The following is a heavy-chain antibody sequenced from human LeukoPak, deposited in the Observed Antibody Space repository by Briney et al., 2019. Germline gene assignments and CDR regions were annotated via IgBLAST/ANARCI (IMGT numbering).Heavy chain of an antibody. CDR1: GFIFSNYW. CDR2: IKYNGREK. CDR3: ATYPVVSAARFQH. J-gene: IGHJ1*01. V-gene: IGHV3-7*01. Sequence: GGSLRLSREVSGFIFSNYWMNCVRHAPGKGLEWVASIKYNGREKSYVDSVRGRFTISRDNAKNSLYLQMNSLRAEDTAVYYCATYPVVSAARFQHWGQGTLVTVSS. D-gene: IGHD2-2*01.